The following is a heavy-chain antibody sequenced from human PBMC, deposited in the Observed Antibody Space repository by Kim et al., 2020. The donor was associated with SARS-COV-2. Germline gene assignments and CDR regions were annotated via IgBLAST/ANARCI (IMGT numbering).Heavy chain of an antibody. J-gene: IGHJ6*03. Sequence: GGSLRLSCAASGFTFSNYWMYWVRQAPGKGLVWVSRISPDGGTTNYADSVKGRFTISRDNAKNTLYLQMNSLRAEDTAVYYCASALCLKAPFWYMDVWGKGTTVTVSS. D-gene: IGHD3-3*01. CDR1: GFTFSNYW. V-gene: IGHV3-74*01. CDR2: ISPDGGTT. CDR3: ASALCLKAPFWYMDV.